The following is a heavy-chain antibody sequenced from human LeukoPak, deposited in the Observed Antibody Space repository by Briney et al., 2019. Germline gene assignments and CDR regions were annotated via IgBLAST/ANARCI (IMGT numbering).Heavy chain of an antibody. V-gene: IGHV3-30*04. CDR2: ISYDGSNK. CDR3: AREYSSSWYYYYYYGMDV. J-gene: IGHJ6*02. Sequence: PGRSLRLSCAASGFTFSSYAMHWVRQAPGKGLEWVAVISYDGSNKYYADSVKGRSTISRDNSKNTLYLQMNSLRAEDTAVYYCAREYSSSWYYYYYYGMDVWGQGTTVTVSS. D-gene: IGHD6-13*01. CDR1: GFTFSSYA.